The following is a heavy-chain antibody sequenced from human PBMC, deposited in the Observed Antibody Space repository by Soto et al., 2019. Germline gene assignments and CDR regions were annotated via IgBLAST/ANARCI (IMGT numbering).Heavy chain of an antibody. CDR3: ARDHIVTGEELYWFDP. Sequence: SPTLSLPCAISGDRVSSNSAAWNWIRQSPSRGLEWLGRTYYRSKWYNDYAVSVKSRITINPDTSKNQFSLQLNSVTPEDTAVYYCARDHIVTGEELYWFDPWGQGTLVTVSS. CDR1: GDRVSSNSAA. J-gene: IGHJ5*02. V-gene: IGHV6-1*01. D-gene: IGHD7-27*01. CDR2: TYYRSKWYN.